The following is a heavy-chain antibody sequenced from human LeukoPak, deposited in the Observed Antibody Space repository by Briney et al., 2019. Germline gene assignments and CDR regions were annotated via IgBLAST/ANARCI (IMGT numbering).Heavy chain of an antibody. CDR2: IYHSGST. Sequence: SETLSLTCAVSGYSISSGYYWGWIRQPPGKGLEWIGSIYHSGSTYYNPSLKSRVTISVDTSKNQFSLKLSSVTAADTAVYNCARHTAEGIGDAFDIWGQGTMVTVSS. CDR1: GYSISSGYY. D-gene: IGHD4-17*01. V-gene: IGHV4-38-2*01. J-gene: IGHJ3*02. CDR3: ARHTAEGIGDAFDI.